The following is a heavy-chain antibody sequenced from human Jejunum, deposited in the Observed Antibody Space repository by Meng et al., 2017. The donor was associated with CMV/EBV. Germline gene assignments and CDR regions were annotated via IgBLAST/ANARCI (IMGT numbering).Heavy chain of an antibody. D-gene: IGHD6-13*01. J-gene: IGHJ4*02. CDR1: GSTFLDYA. V-gene: IGHV1-3*01. Sequence: SGSTFLDYAMHWVRQAPGQRLEWMGWINGVNGNTKFSQRFQGRVTFTRDTSASTAYMELSSLRSEDTAVYYCARGLRAAAGLEASDYWGQGTLVTVSS. CDR3: ARGLRAAAGLEASDY. CDR2: INGVNGNT.